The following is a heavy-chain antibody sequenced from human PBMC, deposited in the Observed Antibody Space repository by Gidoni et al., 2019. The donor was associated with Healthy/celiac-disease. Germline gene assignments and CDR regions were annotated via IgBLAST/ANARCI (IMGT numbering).Heavy chain of an antibody. V-gene: IGHV1-58*01. D-gene: IGHD3-16*01. CDR2: IVVGSGNT. J-gene: IGHJ2*01. CDR3: AADAPFRGAYHFDI. CDR1: GFTFTSSA. Sequence: QMQLVQSGPEVRKPGTSVKVSCKASGFTFTSSAVQWVRQARGQRLEWIGWIVVGSGNTNYAKKFQGRVTITRDMSTSTAYMEMSSLRSEDTAVYYCAADAPFRGAYHFDIWGRGTLVTVSS.